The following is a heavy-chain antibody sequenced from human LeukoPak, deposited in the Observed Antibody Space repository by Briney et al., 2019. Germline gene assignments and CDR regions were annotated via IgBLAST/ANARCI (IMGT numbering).Heavy chain of an antibody. Sequence: GGSLRFSCAASGFTFSSYSMNWVRQAPGKGLEWVSSISSSSSYIYYADSVKGRFTISRDNAKNSLYLQMNSLRAEDTAVYYCARDIREMATFGEFDPWGQGTLVTVSS. V-gene: IGHV3-21*01. CDR3: ARDIREMATFGEFDP. CDR1: GFTFSSYS. J-gene: IGHJ5*02. CDR2: ISSSSSYI. D-gene: IGHD5-24*01.